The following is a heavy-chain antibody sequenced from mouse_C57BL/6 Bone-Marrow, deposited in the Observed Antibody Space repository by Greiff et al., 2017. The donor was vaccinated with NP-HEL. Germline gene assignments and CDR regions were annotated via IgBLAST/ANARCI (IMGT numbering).Heavy chain of an antibody. J-gene: IGHJ2*01. D-gene: IGHD1-1*01. Sequence: VKLVESGAELVRPGASVTLSCKASGYTFTDYEMHWVKQTPVHGLEWIGAIDPETGGTAYNQKFKGKAILTADKSSSTAYMELRSLTSEDSAGYYCTSWVSSYPYYLCGWGKGTTLSVS. CDR1: GYTFTDYE. V-gene: IGHV1-15*01. CDR3: TSWVSSYPYYLCG. CDR2: IDPETGGT.